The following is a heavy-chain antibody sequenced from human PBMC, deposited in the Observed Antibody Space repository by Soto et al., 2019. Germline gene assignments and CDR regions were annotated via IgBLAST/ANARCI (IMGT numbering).Heavy chain of an antibody. D-gene: IGHD2-15*01. CDR1: GYGFSIHW. J-gene: IGHJ3*02. CDR3: ASDSHCSGGPCPMGGFDM. CDR2: IYPSNSDT. Sequence: GESLKISCQGSGYGFSIHWVAWLRQMPGKGLEWVGFIYPSNSDTIYSPSFQGQVTISADLALSTTYLQWDTLKPSDTAIYFCASDSHCSGGPCPMGGFDMWGQGTMVTVSS. V-gene: IGHV5-51*01.